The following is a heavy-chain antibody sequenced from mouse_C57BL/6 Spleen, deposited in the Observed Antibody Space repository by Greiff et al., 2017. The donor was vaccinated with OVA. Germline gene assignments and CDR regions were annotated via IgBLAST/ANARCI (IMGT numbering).Heavy chain of an antibody. D-gene: IGHD1-1*01. CDR1: GYTFTSYW. CDR3: AGKGGKVATPRYFDV. Sequence: QVQLQQPGAELVKPGASVKLSCKASGYTFTSYWMPWVKQRPGQGLEWIGEIDPSDSYTNYNQKFKGKATLTVDTSSSTTYMQLSSLTSEDSTVYYCAGKGGKVATPRYFDVWGTGTTVTVSS. V-gene: IGHV1-50*01. CDR2: IDPSDSYT. J-gene: IGHJ1*03.